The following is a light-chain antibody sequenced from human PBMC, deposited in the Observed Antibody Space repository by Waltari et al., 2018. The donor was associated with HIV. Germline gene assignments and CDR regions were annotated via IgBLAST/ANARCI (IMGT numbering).Light chain of an antibody. J-gene: IGLJ2*01. CDR3: SSFAGTHKL. CDR2: EVT. Sequence: SALTQSPSPSGSPGQSVNISCTGPNGSISAYNSVSWYQQHSDSPPKLIIVEVTKRPSGVPDRFSGSKSGNTASLFVSGLQPEDEATYFCSSFAGTHKLFGGGTKLTVL. V-gene: IGLV2-8*01. CDR1: NGSISAYNS.